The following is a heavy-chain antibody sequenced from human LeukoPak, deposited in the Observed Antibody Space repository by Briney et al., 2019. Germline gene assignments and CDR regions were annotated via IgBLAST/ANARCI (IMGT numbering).Heavy chain of an antibody. V-gene: IGHV3-23*01. D-gene: IGHD3-3*01. CDR2: ISGSGGST. CDR1: GFTFSSYS. CDR3: AKGAVGTIFGVVTRMYYFDY. J-gene: IGHJ4*02. Sequence: GGSLRLSCAASGFTFSSYSMNWVRQAPGKGLEWVSAISGSGGSTYYADSVKGRFTISRDNSKNTLYLQMNSLRAEDTAVYYCAKGAVGTIFGVVTRMYYFDYWGQGTLVTVSS.